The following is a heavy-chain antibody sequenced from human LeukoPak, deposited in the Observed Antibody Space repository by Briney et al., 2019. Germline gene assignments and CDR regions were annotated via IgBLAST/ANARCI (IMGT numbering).Heavy chain of an antibody. J-gene: IGHJ4*02. D-gene: IGHD3-10*01. CDR1: GFTFSSYG. V-gene: IGHV3-30*18. Sequence: AGGSLRLSCAASGFTFSSYGMHWVRQAPGKGLEWVALISYDGSNKYYADSVKGRFTISRDNSKNTLYLQMNSLRAEDTAVYYCANENYYGSGSYPDYWGQGTLVTVSS. CDR3: ANENYYGSGSYPDY. CDR2: ISYDGSNK.